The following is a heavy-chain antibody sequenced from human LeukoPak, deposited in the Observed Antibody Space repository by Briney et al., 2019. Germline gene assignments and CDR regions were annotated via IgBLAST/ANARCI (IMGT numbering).Heavy chain of an antibody. CDR1: GFTFSSYW. D-gene: IGHD3-22*01. J-gene: IGHJ4*02. CDR2: IKQDGSEK. V-gene: IGHV3-7*04. Sequence: GGSLRLSCAASGFTFSSYWMSRVRQAPGKGVEWVANIKQDGSEKYYVDSVKGRFTISRDNAKNSLSLQMNSLRAEDTAVYYCARNGDYDGRGFYYFFDHWGRGTLVTVSS. CDR3: ARNGDYDGRGFYYFFDH.